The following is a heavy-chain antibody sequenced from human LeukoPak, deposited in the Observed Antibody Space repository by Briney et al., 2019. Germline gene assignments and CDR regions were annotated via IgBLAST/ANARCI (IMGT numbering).Heavy chain of an antibody. CDR1: GFSVSSNY. Sequence: GGSLRLSCAASGFSVSSNYMSWVRQAPGKGLEWVSVIYSGGSTYYADSVKGRFTISRDNSKNTLYLQMNSLRAEDTAVYYCARGYVSPDAFDVWGQGTMVTVSS. CDR3: ARGYVSPDAFDV. D-gene: IGHD3-16*01. CDR2: IYSGGST. J-gene: IGHJ3*01. V-gene: IGHV3-53*01.